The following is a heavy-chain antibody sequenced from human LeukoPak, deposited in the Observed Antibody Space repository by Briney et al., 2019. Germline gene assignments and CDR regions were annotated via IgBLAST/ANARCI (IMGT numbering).Heavy chain of an antibody. V-gene: IGHV4-61*02. CDR2: ISASGST. CDR3: ARGPRYCSGGSCYSGYFQH. D-gene: IGHD2-15*01. J-gene: IGHJ1*01. CDR1: NASISTGPYY. Sequence: SETLSLTCTVSNASISTGPYYWSWIRQPAGKGLEWIGRISASGSTNYYPSLKSRVTISVDTSKNQFSLKLSSVTAADTAVYYCARGPRYCSGGSCYSGYFQHWGQGTLVTVSS.